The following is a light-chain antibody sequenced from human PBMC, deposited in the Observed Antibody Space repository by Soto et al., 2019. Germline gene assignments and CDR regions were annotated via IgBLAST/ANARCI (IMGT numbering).Light chain of an antibody. CDR2: GES. CDR3: QQYGSSGT. Sequence: EIVLTQSPGTLSLSPGERATLSCRASQSVSNNYLAWYQQKPGQAPRLLIYGESNRATGIPDRFSGSGSGTDFTLTISRPEPEDFAVYYCQQYGSSGTFGQGTKVDIK. J-gene: IGKJ1*01. V-gene: IGKV3-20*01. CDR1: QSVSNNY.